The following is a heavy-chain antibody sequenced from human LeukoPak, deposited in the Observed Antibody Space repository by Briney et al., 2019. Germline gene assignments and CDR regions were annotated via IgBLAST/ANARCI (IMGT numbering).Heavy chain of an antibody. J-gene: IGHJ4*02. CDR1: GYSFSNYW. D-gene: IGHD3-10*01. V-gene: IGHV5-51*01. Sequence: GESLKISCEGSGYSFSNYWIGWVRQMPGKGQEWMGIIYPGDSNTKYNPSFQGQVTISADKSVSTAYLQWSSLKASDTAMYYCARRGGLDYWGQGTLVTVSS. CDR3: ARRGGLDY. CDR2: IYPGDSNT.